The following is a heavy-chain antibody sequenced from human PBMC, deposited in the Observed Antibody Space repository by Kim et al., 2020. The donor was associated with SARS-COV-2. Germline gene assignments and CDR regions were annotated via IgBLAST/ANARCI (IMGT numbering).Heavy chain of an antibody. CDR3: ARRINTNWSIDY. D-gene: IGHD1-1*01. Sequence: TYYADSVKGRFTSSRDSSERTLYLKMNSQRAEDTAGCYCARRINTNWSIDYWGQGTLVTVSS. J-gene: IGHJ4*02. CDR2: T. V-gene: IGHV3-66*01.